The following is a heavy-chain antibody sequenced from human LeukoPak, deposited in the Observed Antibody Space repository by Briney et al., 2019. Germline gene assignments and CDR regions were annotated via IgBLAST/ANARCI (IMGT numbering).Heavy chain of an antibody. CDR1: GFTFSNYW. D-gene: IGHD3-9*01. CDR2: IKGDGSHT. CDR3: VRDWDHFDFDS. Sequence: GGSLRLSCAAAGFTFSNYWMHWVRQAPGKGLVWVSRIKGDGSHTIYADSVKGRFTISRDNAKNTLYLQMKSLRAEDTAVYYCVRDWDHFDFDSWGQGTLVTVSS. J-gene: IGHJ5*01. V-gene: IGHV3-74*01.